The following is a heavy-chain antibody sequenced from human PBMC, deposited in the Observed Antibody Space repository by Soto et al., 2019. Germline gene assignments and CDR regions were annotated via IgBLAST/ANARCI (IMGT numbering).Heavy chain of an antibody. CDR1: GFTFSSYA. CDR3: ARDPLWGTAMVLWYFDL. D-gene: IGHD5-18*01. CDR2: ISYDGSNK. Sequence: GGSLRLSCAASGFTFSSYAMHWVRQAPGKGLEWVAVISYDGSNKYYADSAKGRFTISRDNSKNTLYLQMNSLRAEDTAVYYCARDPLWGTAMVLWYFDLWGRGTLVTVS. V-gene: IGHV3-30-3*01. J-gene: IGHJ2*01.